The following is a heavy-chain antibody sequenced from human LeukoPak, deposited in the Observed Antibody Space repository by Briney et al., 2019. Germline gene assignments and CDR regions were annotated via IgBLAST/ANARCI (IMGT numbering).Heavy chain of an antibody. J-gene: IGHJ4*02. CDR2: IYYSGST. CDR3: ASLRVPGDFDY. CDR1: GGSITSRTYY. Sequence: SETLSLTCTVSGGSITSRTYYWAWIRQPPGQGLEWIGNIYYSGSTYYNPSLKSRLTMSVDTSKNQFSLELRSVTAADTALYYCASLRVPGDFDYWGQGTLVTVSS. V-gene: IGHV4-39*01.